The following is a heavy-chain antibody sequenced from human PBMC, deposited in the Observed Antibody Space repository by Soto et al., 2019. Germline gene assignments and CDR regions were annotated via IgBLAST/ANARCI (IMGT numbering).Heavy chain of an antibody. V-gene: IGHV3-48*02. CDR2: ISSSSSTI. Sequence: EVQLVESGGGLVQPGGSLRLSCAASGFTFSSYSMNWVRQAPGKGLEWVSYISSSSSTIYYADSVKGRFTISRDNAXNXLXRQMNRLRDEDTAVYYCARDSTTTYYYDRSGLLFDYWGQGPLVTVSS. CDR3: ARDSTTTYYYDRSGLLFDY. J-gene: IGHJ4*02. CDR1: GFTFSSYS. D-gene: IGHD3-22*01.